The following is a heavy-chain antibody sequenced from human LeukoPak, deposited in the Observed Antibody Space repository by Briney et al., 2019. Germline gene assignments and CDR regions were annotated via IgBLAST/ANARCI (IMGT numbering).Heavy chain of an antibody. CDR2: INPDGRDT. D-gene: IGHD2-8*01. Sequence: PGGSLRLSCVVSGFTFNRCWMNWVRQAPGKGLEWVAHINPDGRDTYYVDSVKGRFTISRENAKNSLYLQMNSLRAEDTAVYYCARSPGYCTNGVCYYFDYWGQGTLVTVSS. J-gene: IGHJ4*02. V-gene: IGHV3-7*03. CDR3: ARSPGYCTNGVCYYFDY. CDR1: GFTFNRCW.